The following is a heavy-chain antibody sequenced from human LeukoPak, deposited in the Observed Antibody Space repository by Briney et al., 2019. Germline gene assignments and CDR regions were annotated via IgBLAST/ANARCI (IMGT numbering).Heavy chain of an antibody. V-gene: IGHV4-39*01. CDR3: ARKYSGSYRPIDY. CDR2: IYYSGST. Sequence: SETLSLTCTVSGGSISSSSYYWGWIRQPPGKGLEWIGSIYYSGSTYYNPSLKSRLTISVGTSKNQFSLKLSSVTAPDTAVYYCARKYSGSYRPIDYWGQGTLVTVSS. J-gene: IGHJ4*02. CDR1: GGSISSSSYY. D-gene: IGHD1-26*01.